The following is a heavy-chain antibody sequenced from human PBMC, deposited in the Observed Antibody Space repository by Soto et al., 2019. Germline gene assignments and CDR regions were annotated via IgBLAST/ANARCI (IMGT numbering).Heavy chain of an antibody. CDR1: GGSFSGYY. CDR2: INHSGST. V-gene: IGHV4-34*01. CDR3: ASLPFDWLFRGNYMDV. Sequence: SETLSLTSAVYGGSFSGYYWSWIRQPPGKGLEWIGEINHSGSTNYNPSLKSRVTISVDTSKNQFSLKLSSVTAADTAVYYCASLPFDWLFRGNYMDVWGKGTTVTVSS. D-gene: IGHD3-9*01. J-gene: IGHJ6*03.